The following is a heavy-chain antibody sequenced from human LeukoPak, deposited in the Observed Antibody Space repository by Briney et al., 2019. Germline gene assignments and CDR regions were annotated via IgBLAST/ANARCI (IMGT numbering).Heavy chain of an antibody. CDR1: GFTFSTYE. CDR2: ISSGGSTI. V-gene: IGHV3-48*03. J-gene: IGHJ4*02. CDR3: ARLRYGDY. D-gene: IGHD3-16*01. Sequence: GGSLRLSCAASGFTFSTYEMNWVRQAPGKGLEWVSFISSGGSTIYYADSVKGRFTISRDNAKNSLHLQMNSLRAEDSAVYYCARLRYGDYWGQGTLVTVSS.